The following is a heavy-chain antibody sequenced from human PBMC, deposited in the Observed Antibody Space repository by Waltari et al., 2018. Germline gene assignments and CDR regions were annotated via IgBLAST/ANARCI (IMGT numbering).Heavy chain of an antibody. D-gene: IGHD1-26*01. Sequence: QVQLVQSGAEVKKPGSSVKVSCKASGGTFSSYAISWVRQAPGQGLEWMGVIIPIFGTANYAQKFQGRVMITADKSTSTAYMELSSLRSEDTAVYYCARVRERGWHPNWGQGTLVTVSS. V-gene: IGHV1-69*14. CDR1: GGTFSSYA. J-gene: IGHJ4*02. CDR3: ARVRERGWHPN. CDR2: IIPIFGTA.